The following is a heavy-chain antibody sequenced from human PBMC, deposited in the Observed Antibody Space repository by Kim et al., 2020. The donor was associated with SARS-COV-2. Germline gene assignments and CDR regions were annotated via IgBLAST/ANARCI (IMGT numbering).Heavy chain of an antibody. V-gene: IGHV3-72*01. J-gene: IGHJ4*02. CDR3: ARADVCSGYYFDD. CDR1: GFTFSDHY. Sequence: GGSLRLSCAASGFTFSDHYMHWVRQAPGKGLEWVGRTRNKANSDTTAYAASVKGRFTISRDDSKNTLYLQMNSLKTEDTAVYYCARADVCSGYYFDDWGQGNRVRVST. CDR2: TRNKANSDTT. D-gene: IGHD3-3*01.